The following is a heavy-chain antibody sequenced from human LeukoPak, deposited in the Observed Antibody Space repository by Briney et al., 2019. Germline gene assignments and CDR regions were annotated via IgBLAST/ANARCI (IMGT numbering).Heavy chain of an antibody. CDR1: GGSISSYY. CDR3: ARGSGIKPDY. CDR2: IYYSGST. D-gene: IGHD3-10*01. V-gene: IGHV4-59*01. J-gene: IGHJ4*02. Sequence: SETLSLTCTVSGGSISSYYWSWIRQPPGKGLEWIGYIYYSGSTNYNPSLKSRVTISVDTSKNQFSLKLSSVTAADTAVYYCARGSGIKPDYWGQGTLVTVSS.